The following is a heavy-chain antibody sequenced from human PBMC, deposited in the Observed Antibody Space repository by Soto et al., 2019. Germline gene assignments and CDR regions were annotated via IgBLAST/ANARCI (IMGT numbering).Heavy chain of an antibody. CDR2: IYYSGST. CDR3: GGGRIREAFWSAP. V-gene: IGHV4-59*01. CDR1: GVSISSYY. J-gene: IGHJ5*02. D-gene: IGHD3-16*01. Sequence: SETLSLTCTVSGVSISSYYWSWIRQPPGKGLEWIGYIYYSGSTNYNPSLKSRVTISVDTSKNQFSLKLSSVTAADTAVYYCGGGRIREAFWSAPGGRGPLVTVP.